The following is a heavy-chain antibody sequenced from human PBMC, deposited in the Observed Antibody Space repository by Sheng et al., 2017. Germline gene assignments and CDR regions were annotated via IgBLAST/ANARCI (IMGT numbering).Heavy chain of an antibody. CDR1: GGTFSSYA. V-gene: IGHV1-69*13. CDR2: IIPIFGTA. J-gene: IGHJ6*02. Sequence: QVQLVQSGAEVKKPGSSVKVSCKASGGTFSSYAISWVRQAPGQGLEWMGGIIPIFGTANYAQKFQGRVTITADESTSTAYMELSSLRSEDTAVYYCARANGPTPHLPRVRAYGMDVWGQGTTVTVSS. CDR3: ARANGPTPHLPRVRAYGMDV. D-gene: IGHD3-10*01.